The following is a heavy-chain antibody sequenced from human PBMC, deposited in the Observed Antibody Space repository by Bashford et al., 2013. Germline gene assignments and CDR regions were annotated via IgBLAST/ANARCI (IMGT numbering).Heavy chain of an antibody. V-gene: IGHV4-31*11. CDR1: GGSVQWLL. CDR2: IYYSGST. D-gene: IGHD3-3*01. CDR3: ARDGYDFWRDAFDI. Sequence: SETLSLTCAVYGGSVQWLLLELDPPXPRKGLEWIGYIYYSGSTYYNPSLKSRVTISVDTSKNQFSLKLSSVTAADTAVYYCARDGYDFWRDAFDIWGQGTMVTVSS. J-gene: IGHJ3*02.